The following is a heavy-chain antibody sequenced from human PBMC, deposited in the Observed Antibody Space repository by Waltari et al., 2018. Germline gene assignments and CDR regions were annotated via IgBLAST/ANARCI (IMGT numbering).Heavy chain of an antibody. CDR2: IYYSGST. CDR1: GGSISSGGYY. D-gene: IGHD3-22*01. J-gene: IGHJ4*02. CDR3: ARDLIESYYDSSGYYRPIGY. V-gene: IGHV4-31*03. Sequence: QVQLQESGPGLVTPSQTLSLTCTVSGGSISSGGYYWSWIRQPPVKGLEWIGYIYYSGSTYYNPSIKSRVTISVDTSKNQFSLKLSSVTAADTAVYYCARDLIESYYDSSGYYRPIGYWGQGTLVTVSS.